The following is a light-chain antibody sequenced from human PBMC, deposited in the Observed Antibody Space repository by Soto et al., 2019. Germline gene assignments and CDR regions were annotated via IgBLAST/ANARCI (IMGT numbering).Light chain of an antibody. CDR3: AAWDDSLRGGL. V-gene: IGLV1-47*01. Sequence: QLVLTQPPSASGTPGQRVTISCSGSSSNIGGNNVYWYQQLPGTAPKLLIYRNNQRPSGVPDRFSGSKSVTSASLAISGLRSEDEADYYCAAWDDSLRGGLFGGGTKLTVL. J-gene: IGLJ2*01. CDR1: SSNIGGNN. CDR2: RNN.